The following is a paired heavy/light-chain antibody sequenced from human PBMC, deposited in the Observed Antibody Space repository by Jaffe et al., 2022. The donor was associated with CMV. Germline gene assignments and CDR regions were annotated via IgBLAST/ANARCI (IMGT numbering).Heavy chain of an antibody. V-gene: IGHV2-5*01. J-gene: IGHJ4*01. CDR1: GFSLSTTGLG. CDR3: AHTSTRRNTWPHFDF. Sequence: QITLKESGPTLVKPTQTLTLTCTFSGFSLSTTGLGVGWIRQPQGKAPDWLALIYWNDDKYYSPSLKSRVTITKDTSKNQVVLTINNVGPADTATYYCAHTSTRRNTWPHFDFWGHGTLVSVSS. CDR2: IYWNDDK.
Light chain of an antibody. Sequence: EIVLTQSPGTLSLSPGERATLFCRTSQSVASNYLAWYQQKPGQAPRLLIYGASSRATGIPDRFSGSGSGADFTLTISRLEPEDFALYFCQQFLSSSWTFGPGTKVEIK. CDR2: GAS. CDR3: QQFLSSSWT. CDR1: QSVASNY. V-gene: IGKV3-20*01. J-gene: IGKJ1*01.